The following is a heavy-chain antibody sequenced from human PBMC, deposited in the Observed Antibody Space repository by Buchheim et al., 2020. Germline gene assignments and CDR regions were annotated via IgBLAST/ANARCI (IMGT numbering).Heavy chain of an antibody. D-gene: IGHD2-2*01. Sequence: QVQLVQSGAEVKKPGSSVKVSCKASGGTFSSYAISWVRQAPGQGLEWMGGIIPIFGTANYAQKFQGRVTITADESTSTAYMELSSLRSEDTAVYYCARALGNLRYCSSTSCYRNYYYYGMDVWGQGTT. V-gene: IGHV1-69*01. CDR1: GGTFSSYA. CDR3: ARALGNLRYCSSTSCYRNYYYYGMDV. J-gene: IGHJ6*02. CDR2: IIPIFGTA.